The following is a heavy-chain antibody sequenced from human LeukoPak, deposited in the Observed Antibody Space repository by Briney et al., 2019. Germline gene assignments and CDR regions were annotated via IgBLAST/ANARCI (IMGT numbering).Heavy chain of an antibody. D-gene: IGHD6-19*01. V-gene: IGHV3-30*04. CDR3: AKADGWYRSYFDY. CDR1: GFPFSTYA. CDR2: ILYDGKNK. Sequence: PGGSLRLSCAASGFPFSTYAMHWVHQAPGKGLEWVAVILYDGKNKKYADSVKGRFSISRDNSKNTLSLQMNSLRAEDTAVYYCAKADGWYRSYFDYWGQGTLVTVSS. J-gene: IGHJ4*02.